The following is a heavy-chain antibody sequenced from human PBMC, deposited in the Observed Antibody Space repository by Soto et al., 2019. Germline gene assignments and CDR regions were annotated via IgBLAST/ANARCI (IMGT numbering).Heavy chain of an antibody. J-gene: IGHJ4*02. V-gene: IGHV4-30-4*01. Sequence: SETLSLTCTVSGGSISSGDYYWSWIRQPPGKGLEWIGYIYYSGSTYYNPSLKSRVTISVDTSKNQFSLKLSSVTAADTAVYYCARGAYSSWSHPLAYWGQGTLVTVS. CDR3: ARGAYSSWSHPLAY. CDR1: GGSISSGDYY. D-gene: IGHD6-13*01. CDR2: IYYSGST.